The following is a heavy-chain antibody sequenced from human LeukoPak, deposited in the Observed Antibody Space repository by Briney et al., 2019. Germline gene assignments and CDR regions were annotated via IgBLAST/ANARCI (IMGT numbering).Heavy chain of an antibody. V-gene: IGHV4-31*03. J-gene: IGHJ4*02. CDR1: GGSISSGGYY. Sequence: SETLSLTCTVSGGSISSGGYYWSWIRQHPGKGLEWIGYIYYSGSTYYNPSLKSRVTISVDTSKNQFSLKLSSVTAADTAVYYCARTEVSYHTPGALGYWGQGTLVTVSS. CDR3: ARTEVSYHTPGALGY. CDR2: IYYSGST. D-gene: IGHD3-10*01.